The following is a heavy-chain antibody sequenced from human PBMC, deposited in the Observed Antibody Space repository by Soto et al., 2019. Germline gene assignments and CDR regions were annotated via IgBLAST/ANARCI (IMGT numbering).Heavy chain of an antibody. CDR3: AKDLRSGMAVAGTFDY. V-gene: IGHV3-30*18. CDR1: GFTFSSYG. CDR2: ISYDGSNK. D-gene: IGHD6-19*01. Sequence: GGSLRLSCAASGFTFSSYGMHWVRQAPGKGLEWVAVISYDGSNKYYADSVKGRFTISRDNSKNTLYLQMNSLRAEDTAVYYYAKDLRSGMAVAGTFDYWGQGTLVTVSS. J-gene: IGHJ4*02.